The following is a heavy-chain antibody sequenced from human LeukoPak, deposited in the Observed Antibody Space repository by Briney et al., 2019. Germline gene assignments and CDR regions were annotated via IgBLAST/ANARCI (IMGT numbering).Heavy chain of an antibody. V-gene: IGHV4-59*08. CDR1: GDSINDYY. CDR2: IYYSGST. D-gene: IGHD3-22*01. Sequence: SETLSLTCTVSGDSINDYYWSWIRQPPGNRLEWIGWIYYSGSTMYSPSLESRVTISLDTSRTQFSLDLNSVTAADTAVYYCARHAGFGSGYYHDAFDIWGQGSMAIVSS. J-gene: IGHJ3*02. CDR3: ARHAGFGSGYYHDAFDI.